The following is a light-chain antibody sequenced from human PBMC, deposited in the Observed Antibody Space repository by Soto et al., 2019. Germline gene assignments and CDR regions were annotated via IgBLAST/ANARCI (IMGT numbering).Light chain of an antibody. CDR3: QQYFNWPPWT. CDR1: QTVSSS. V-gene: IGKV3D-15*01. J-gene: IGKJ1*01. CDR2: DGS. Sequence: ERVMTQSPATLSVSPGETATLSCRASQTVSSSVAWYQQKPGQALRLLIYDGSARATGIPARFSGSGFGTEFTLTISSLQSEYSAVYFCQQYFNWPPWTFGQGTKVEI.